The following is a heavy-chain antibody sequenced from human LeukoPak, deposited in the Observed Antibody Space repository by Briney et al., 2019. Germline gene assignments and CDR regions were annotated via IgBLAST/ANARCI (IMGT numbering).Heavy chain of an antibody. Sequence: PGGSLRLSCAASGFTFTNHAMSWVRQAPGKGLEWVSAISGSGGSTYYADSVKGRFTISRDNSKNTLYLQMNSLRAEDTAVYYCAKHPLAAVAGQFDYWGQGTLVTVSS. CDR3: AKHPLAAVAGQFDY. CDR1: GFTFTNHA. CDR2: ISGSGGST. J-gene: IGHJ4*02. D-gene: IGHD6-19*01. V-gene: IGHV3-23*01.